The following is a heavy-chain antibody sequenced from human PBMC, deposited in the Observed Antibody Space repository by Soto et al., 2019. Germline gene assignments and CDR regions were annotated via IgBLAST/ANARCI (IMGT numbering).Heavy chain of an antibody. J-gene: IGHJ3*02. V-gene: IGHV1-18*01. D-gene: IGHD4-17*01. CDR2: ISAYNGNT. Sequence: ASVKVSCKASGYTSTSYGISWVRQAPGQGLEWMGWISAYNGNTNYAQKLQGRVTMTTNTSTSTAYMELRSLRSDDTAVYYCAREGPVTTVDDAFDIWGQGTMVTVSS. CDR3: AREGPVTTVDDAFDI. CDR1: GYTSTSYG.